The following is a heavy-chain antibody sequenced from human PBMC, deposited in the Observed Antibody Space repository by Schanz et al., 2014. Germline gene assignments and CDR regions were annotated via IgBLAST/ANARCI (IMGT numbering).Heavy chain of an antibody. V-gene: IGHV3-11*01. CDR3: AKEFSSSWSYGMDV. D-gene: IGHD6-13*01. CDR1: GFTFSDDY. J-gene: IGHJ6*02. Sequence: QVQLVESGGGLVKPGGSLRLSCAASGFTFSDDYMSWIRQPPGKGLEWVSYISGTSRTTYYSDSVKGRFTISRDNAKNPYYPPMTTLTAADTAVYYCAKEFSSSWSYGMDVWGQGTTVTVSS. CDR2: ISGTSRTT.